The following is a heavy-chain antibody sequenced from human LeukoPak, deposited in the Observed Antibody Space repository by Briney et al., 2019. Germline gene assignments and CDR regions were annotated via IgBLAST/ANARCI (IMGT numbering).Heavy chain of an antibody. V-gene: IGHV1-69*04. CDR1: GGTFSSYA. CDR2: IIPILGIA. D-gene: IGHD2-15*01. J-gene: IGHJ6*02. Sequence: SVTVSFKASGGTFSSYAISWVRQAPGQGLEWMGRIIPILGIANYAQKFQGRVTITADKSTSTAYMELSSLRSEDTAVYYCARGVGGYCSGGSCYSSYYGMDVWGQGTTVTVSS. CDR3: ARGVGGYCSGGSCYSSYYGMDV.